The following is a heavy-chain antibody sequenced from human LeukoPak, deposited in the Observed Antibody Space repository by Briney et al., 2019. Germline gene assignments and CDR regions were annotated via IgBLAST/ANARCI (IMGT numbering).Heavy chain of an antibody. CDR2: INSDGSST. J-gene: IGHJ4*02. CDR1: GFTVSSYW. Sequence: GGSLRLSCAASGFTVSSYWMHWVRHAPGKGLVWVSRINSDGSSTSYADSVKGRFTISRDNAKNTLYLQMNSLRAEDTAVYYCARDGYDYYDSSGYYYVFWGQGTLVTVSS. CDR3: ARDGYDYYDSSGYYYVF. V-gene: IGHV3-74*01. D-gene: IGHD3-22*01.